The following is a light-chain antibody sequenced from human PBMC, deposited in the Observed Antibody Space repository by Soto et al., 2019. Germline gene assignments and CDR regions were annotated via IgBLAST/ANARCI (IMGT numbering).Light chain of an antibody. J-gene: IGKJ5*01. CDR3: HQYLDSPNT. Sequence: ELVLTQSPDALSLSPGERATFSCRATQSITNNYVAWYQQKPGQAPRLLIYGASRRATGIPDRISGSGSGTDFALSITRLEPEDLAVYYCHQYLDSPNTFGQGTRLEIK. CDR2: GAS. CDR1: QSITNNY. V-gene: IGKV3-20*01.